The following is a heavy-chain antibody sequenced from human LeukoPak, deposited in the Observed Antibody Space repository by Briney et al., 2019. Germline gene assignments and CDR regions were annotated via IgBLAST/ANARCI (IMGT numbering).Heavy chain of an antibody. D-gene: IGHD1-26*01. CDR2: IYHSGST. CDR3: ARVTLGATTVDY. V-gene: IGHV4-38-2*02. Sequence: SETLSLTCTVSGYSISSGYYWGWIRQPPGKGLEWIGSIYHSGSTYYNPSLKSRVTISVDTSKNQFSLKLSSVTAADTAVYYCARVTLGATTVDYWGQGTLVTVSS. CDR1: GYSISSGYY. J-gene: IGHJ4*02.